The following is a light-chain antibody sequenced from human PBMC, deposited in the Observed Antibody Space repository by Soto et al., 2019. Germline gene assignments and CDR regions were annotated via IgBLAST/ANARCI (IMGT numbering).Light chain of an antibody. V-gene: IGKV3-20*01. CDR1: QSVSNNY. J-gene: IGKJ1*01. CDR3: QQYSSSSRT. Sequence: EIVMTQSPVTLSVSPGERATLSCRASQSVSNNYLAWYQQKPGQAPRLLISVASSRATGIPDRFSGSGSGTDFSLTISRLEPEDFAVYYCQQYSSSSRTFGQGTKVDIK. CDR2: VAS.